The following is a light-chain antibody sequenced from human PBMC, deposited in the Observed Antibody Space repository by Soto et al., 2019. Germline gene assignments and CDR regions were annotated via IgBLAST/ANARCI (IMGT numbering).Light chain of an antibody. V-gene: IGLV3-21*04. J-gene: IGLJ2*01. Sequence: SYELTQSPSISVAPGQTARLTCGGDNIGSKSVHWYQQKTGQAPVLVIYYDEDRPSGIPDRFSGSNSGYTATLTISRVEVGDEADYYCQVWNDSGDHAIFGGGTKVTVL. CDR2: YDE. CDR3: QVWNDSGDHAI. CDR1: NIGSKS.